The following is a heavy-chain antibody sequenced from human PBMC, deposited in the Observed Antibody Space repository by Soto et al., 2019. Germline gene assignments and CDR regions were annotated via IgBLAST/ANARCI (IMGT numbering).Heavy chain of an antibody. CDR3: AKASHCNKGRCSLGLIGDRAFDI. Sequence: QARLVESGGGMVQPGRSPRLSCEASGLTFSAYGMHWVRQAPGKGLEWVATISYDGSKKYFGDSVKGRFTISRDNSKSTLYLEMNSLRTEDTAVYYCAKASHCNKGRCSLGLIGDRAFDIWGQGTMVTVSS. J-gene: IGHJ3*02. CDR2: ISYDGSKK. D-gene: IGHD2-8*01. CDR1: GLTFSAYG. V-gene: IGHV3-30*18.